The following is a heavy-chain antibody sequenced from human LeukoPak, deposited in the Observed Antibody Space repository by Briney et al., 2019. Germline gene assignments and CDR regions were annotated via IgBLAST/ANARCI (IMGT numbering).Heavy chain of an antibody. Sequence: PSETLSLTCAVSGYSISSGYYWGWIRQPPGKGLEWIGSIYHSGSTYYNPSLKSRVTISVDTSKNQFSLKLSSVTAADTAVYYCARDRSGYDPYYFGYWGQGTLVTVSS. D-gene: IGHD5-12*01. J-gene: IGHJ4*02. CDR2: IYHSGST. V-gene: IGHV4-38-2*02. CDR3: ARDRSGYDPYYFGY. CDR1: GYSISSGYY.